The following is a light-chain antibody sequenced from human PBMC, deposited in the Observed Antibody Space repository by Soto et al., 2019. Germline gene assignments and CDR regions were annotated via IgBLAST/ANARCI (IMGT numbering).Light chain of an antibody. Sequence: EIVMTQSPATLTVSPGERAILSCRASQSVSSNLAWYQQKPGQAPRLLIYGASSRATAIPARFSGSGSATEFTLTITILQSEDFAVYYCQQYKEWPPKYTFGQGTKPEIK. J-gene: IGKJ2*01. V-gene: IGKV3-15*01. CDR1: QSVSSN. CDR2: GAS. CDR3: QQYKEWPPKYT.